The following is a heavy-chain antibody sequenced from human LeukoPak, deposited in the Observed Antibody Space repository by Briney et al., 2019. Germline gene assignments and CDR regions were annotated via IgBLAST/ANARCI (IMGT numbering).Heavy chain of an antibody. CDR3: AREPYTRSSDRHEKAFDY. V-gene: IGHV1-2*02. Sequence: ASVKVSCKASGYTFTGYYMHWVRQAPGQGLEWMGWINPNSGGTNYAQKFQGRITVLRDTSINTIYLDLTSLTSDDTAVYYCAREPYTRSSDRHEKAFDYWGQGTLVTVSS. J-gene: IGHJ4*02. D-gene: IGHD6-6*01. CDR2: INPNSGGT. CDR1: GYTFTGYY.